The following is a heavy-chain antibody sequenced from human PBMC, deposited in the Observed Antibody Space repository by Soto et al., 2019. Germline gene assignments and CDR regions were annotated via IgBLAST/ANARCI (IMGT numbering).Heavy chain of an antibody. D-gene: IGHD6-13*01. Sequence: PSETLSLTCTVSGGSISSYYWSWIRQPPGKGLEWIGYIYYSGSTNYNPSLKSRVTISVDTSKNQFSLKLSSVTAADTAVYYCARVVESIAAAGTDGMDVWGQGTTVTVSS. CDR1: GGSISSYY. CDR2: IYYSGST. CDR3: ARVVESIAAAGTDGMDV. J-gene: IGHJ6*02. V-gene: IGHV4-59*01.